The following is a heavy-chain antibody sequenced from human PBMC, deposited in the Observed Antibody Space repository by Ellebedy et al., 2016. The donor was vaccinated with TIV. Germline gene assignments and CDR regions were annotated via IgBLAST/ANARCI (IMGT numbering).Heavy chain of an antibody. J-gene: IGHJ3*02. CDR2: IYPGYSDT. D-gene: IGHD4-17*01. CDR1: GYSFTSYW. V-gene: IGHV5-51*01. CDR3: AKDYGATDAVDI. Sequence: GESLKISCKGSGYSFTSYWIGWVRQMPGKGLEWIGIIYPGYSDTKYSPSFQGQVTISADKTISTAYLQWSSLKASDNAMYYCAKDYGATDAVDIWGQGTMVTVSS.